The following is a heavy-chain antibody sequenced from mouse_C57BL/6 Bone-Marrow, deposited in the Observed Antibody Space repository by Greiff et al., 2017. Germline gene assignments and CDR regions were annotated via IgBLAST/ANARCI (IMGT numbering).Heavy chain of an antibody. J-gene: IGHJ4*01. CDR1: GYTFTSYW. D-gene: IGHD1-1*01. CDR3: AREAYYVAMDY. CDR2: IDPSDSYT. V-gene: IGHV1-69*01. Sequence: VQLQQSGAELVMPGASVKLSCKASGYTFTSYWMHWVKQRPGQGLEWIGEIDPSDSYTNYNQKFKGKSTLTVDKSSITAYMQLSSLTSEDSAVYYGAREAYYVAMDYWGQGTSVTVSS.